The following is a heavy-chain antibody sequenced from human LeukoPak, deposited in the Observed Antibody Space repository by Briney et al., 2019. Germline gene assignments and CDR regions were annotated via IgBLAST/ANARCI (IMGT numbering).Heavy chain of an antibody. CDR1: GYTFTSYY. J-gene: IGHJ4*02. V-gene: IGHV1-46*01. Sequence: ASVKVSCKASGYTFTSYYMHWVRQAPGQGLEWMGIINPSGGSTSYAQKLQGRVTMTRDTSTSTVYMELSSLRSEDTAVYYCARPNRPTPTFDYWGQGTLVTVSS. CDR3: ARPNRPTPTFDY. CDR2: INPSGGST. D-gene: IGHD1-14*01.